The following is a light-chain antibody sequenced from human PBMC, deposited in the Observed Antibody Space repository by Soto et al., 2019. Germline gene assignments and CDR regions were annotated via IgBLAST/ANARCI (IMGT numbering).Light chain of an antibody. CDR2: GAS. CDR3: QQYGISPPYT. Sequence: EIVLTQSTGTLSLSPGERATLSCRASQSVSSSYLAWYQQKPGQAPRLLIYGASSSATGIPDRFSGSGSGTDFTLTISILEPEDFALYYCQQYGISPPYTFGRGTKLGIK. J-gene: IGKJ2*01. V-gene: IGKV3-20*01. CDR1: QSVSSSY.